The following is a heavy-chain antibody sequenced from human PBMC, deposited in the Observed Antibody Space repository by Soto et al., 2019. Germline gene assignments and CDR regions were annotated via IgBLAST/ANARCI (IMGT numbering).Heavy chain of an antibody. CDR3: AKGKGLTVSSTNY. CDR2: IIGSGTST. J-gene: IGHJ4*02. CDR1: GFTFSSYA. Sequence: EVQLLESGGGLVQPGGSLRLSCAASGFTFSSYAMSWVCQAPGMGLEWVSGIIGSGTSTYYADSVKGRFTISRDNSKNTLFLQMNNLRAEDTAVYYCAKGKGLTVSSTNYWGQGTLVTVSS. D-gene: IGHD2-2*01. V-gene: IGHV3-23*01.